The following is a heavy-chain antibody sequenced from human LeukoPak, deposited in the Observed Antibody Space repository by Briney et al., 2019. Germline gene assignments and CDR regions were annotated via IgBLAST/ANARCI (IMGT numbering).Heavy chain of an antibody. Sequence: SETLSLTCTVSGGSISSSSYYSGWIRQPPGKGLEWIGSIYYSGSTYYNPSLKSRVTISVDTSKNQFSLKLSSVTAADTAVYYCARRGGSSGWYDWYFDYWGQGTLVTVSS. J-gene: IGHJ4*02. V-gene: IGHV4-39*01. CDR3: ARRGGSSGWYDWYFDY. D-gene: IGHD6-19*01. CDR2: IYYSGST. CDR1: GGSISSSSYY.